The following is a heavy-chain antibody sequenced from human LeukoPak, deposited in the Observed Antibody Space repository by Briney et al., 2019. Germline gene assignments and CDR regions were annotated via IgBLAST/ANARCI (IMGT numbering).Heavy chain of an antibody. J-gene: IGHJ5*02. V-gene: IGHV3-15*01. CDR2: IKSKTDGGTT. CDR1: GFTFSNAW. D-gene: IGHD3-10*01. Sequence: GGSLRLSCAASGFTFSNAWMTWVRQAPGKGLEWVGRIKSKTDGGTTDYAAPVKGRFTISRDDSRNTLYLQMNSLKTEDTAVYYCTTPFYYGSGSYGSAWFDPWGQGTLVTVSS. CDR3: TTPFYYGSGSYGSAWFDP.